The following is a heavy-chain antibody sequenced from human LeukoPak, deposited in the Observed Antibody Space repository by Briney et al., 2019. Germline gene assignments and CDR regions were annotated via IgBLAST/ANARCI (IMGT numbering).Heavy chain of an antibody. Sequence: SETLSLTCTVSGGSISSGSYYWRWLRQPAGTGLEWIGRIYTSGSTNYNPSLKSRVTISVDTSKNQFSLKLSSVTAADTAVYYCARGGIAVAANDYWGQGTLVTVSS. CDR1: GGSISSGSYY. CDR3: ARGGIAVAANDY. J-gene: IGHJ4*02. D-gene: IGHD6-19*01. V-gene: IGHV4-61*02. CDR2: IYTSGST.